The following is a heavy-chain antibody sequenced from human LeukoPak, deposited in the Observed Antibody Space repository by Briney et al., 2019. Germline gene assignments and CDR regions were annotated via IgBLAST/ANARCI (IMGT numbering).Heavy chain of an antibody. V-gene: IGHV4-59*10. CDR1: GGSFTGYY. D-gene: IGHD6-13*01. CDR3: ARSQAAAGTAYFDY. J-gene: IGHJ4*02. Sequence: SETLSLTCAVYGGSFTGYYWSWIRQPAGKGLEWIGRIYTSGSTNYNPSLKSRVTMSVDTSKNQFSLKLSSVTAADTAVYYCARSQAAAGTAYFDYWGQGTLVTVSS. CDR2: IYTSGST.